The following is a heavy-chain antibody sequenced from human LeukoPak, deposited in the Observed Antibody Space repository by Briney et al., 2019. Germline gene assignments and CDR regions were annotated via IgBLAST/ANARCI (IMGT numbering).Heavy chain of an antibody. V-gene: IGHV1-2*02. Sequence: ASVKVSCKASGYTFTGYYMHWVRQAPGQGLEWMGWINPNSGGTNYAQKFQGRVTMTRDTSISTAYMELSRLRSDDAAVYYCARDHSSSWYFADYYYGMDVWGQGTTVTVSS. J-gene: IGHJ6*02. D-gene: IGHD6-13*01. CDR2: INPNSGGT. CDR3: ARDHSSSWYFADYYYGMDV. CDR1: GYTFTGYY.